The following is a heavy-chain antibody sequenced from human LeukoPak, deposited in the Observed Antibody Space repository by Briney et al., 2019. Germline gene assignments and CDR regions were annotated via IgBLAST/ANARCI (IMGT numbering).Heavy chain of an antibody. V-gene: IGHV4-38-2*01. Sequence: SETLSLTCGVSGSSISSGNYWGWIRQPPGQGLEWIGTIYHSGNTYYNPSLKSRVTLSVDTSKNQFSPNLNSVTAADTAVYFCARGGFCSGPTCYSLWFWGPGTLVTVSS. CDR1: GSSISSGNY. CDR3: ARGGFCSGPTCYSLWF. CDR2: IYHSGNT. D-gene: IGHD2-15*01. J-gene: IGHJ4*02.